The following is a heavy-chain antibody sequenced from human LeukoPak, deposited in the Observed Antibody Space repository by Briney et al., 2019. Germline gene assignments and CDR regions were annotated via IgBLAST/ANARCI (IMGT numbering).Heavy chain of an antibody. CDR3: AREWQEAFDI. Sequence: GGSLRLSCEASGLTFSSYSMNWVRQAPGKGLEWVSSIGSSSSSIYYAHSVKGRFTISRDNAKNSLYLQVNSLRAEDTAVYYCAREWQEAFDIWGQGTMVTVSS. J-gene: IGHJ3*02. CDR1: GLTFSSYS. D-gene: IGHD5-12*01. V-gene: IGHV3-21*01. CDR2: IGSSSSSI.